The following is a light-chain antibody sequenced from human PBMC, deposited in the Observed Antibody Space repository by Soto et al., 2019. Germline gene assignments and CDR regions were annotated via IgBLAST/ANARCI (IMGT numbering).Light chain of an antibody. CDR2: TAS. CDR1: QSISSW. V-gene: IGKV1-5*03. Sequence: DIQMTQSPSTLSASIGDRVTITCRASQSISSWLAWYQQKPGKAPNLLIYTASNLESGVPSRFSGSGSGTEFTLTISSLEPDDFATYYCQQYNSYPLTFGPGTKVDI. CDR3: QQYNSYPLT. J-gene: IGKJ3*01.